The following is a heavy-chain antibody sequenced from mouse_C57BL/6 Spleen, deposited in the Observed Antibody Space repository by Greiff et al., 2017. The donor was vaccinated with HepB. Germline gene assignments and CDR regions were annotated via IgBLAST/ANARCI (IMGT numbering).Heavy chain of an antibody. D-gene: IGHD1-1*01. CDR1: GYSITSGYY. CDR3: AREDLTGFAY. V-gene: IGHV3-6*01. J-gene: IGHJ3*01. CDR2: ISYDGSN. Sequence: EVQRVESGPGLVKPSQSLSLTCSVTGYSITSGYYWNWIRQFPGNKLEWMGYISYDGSNNYNPSLKNRISITRDTSKNQFFLKLNSVTTEDTATYYCAREDLTGFAYWGQGTLVTVSA.